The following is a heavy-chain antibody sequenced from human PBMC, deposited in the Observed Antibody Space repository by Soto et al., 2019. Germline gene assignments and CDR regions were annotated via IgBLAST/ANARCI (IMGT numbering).Heavy chain of an antibody. V-gene: IGHV1-46*01. CDR3: VRDTAATEEVFFDC. D-gene: IGHD6-13*01. CDR2: LNPSDGST. Sequence: QVQLVQSGVEVKKPGASVKVSCKASGYTLISYYMHWVQQAPGQGLEWMGILNPSDGSTIYAQKFQDRLTMTGDTSTSTVHMELSSLRSEDTAVYYCVRDTAATEEVFFDCWGQGTLVTVSS. J-gene: IGHJ4*02. CDR1: GYTLISYY.